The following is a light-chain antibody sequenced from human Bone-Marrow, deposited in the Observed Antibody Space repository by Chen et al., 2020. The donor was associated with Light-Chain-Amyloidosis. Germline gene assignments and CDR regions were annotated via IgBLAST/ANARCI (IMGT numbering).Light chain of an antibody. CDR2: DAS. CDR1: QGIGTF. J-gene: IGKJ5*01. CDR3: QQRSNWPLSIT. V-gene: IGKV3-11*01. Sequence: EVVLTQSPATLSLSPVERATLSCRASQGIGTFLAWYQQKPGQAPRLLIYDASNRATGIPPRFSGSGSGTDFTLTIISLEPEDFAVYYCQQRSNWPLSITFGQGTRLEIQ.